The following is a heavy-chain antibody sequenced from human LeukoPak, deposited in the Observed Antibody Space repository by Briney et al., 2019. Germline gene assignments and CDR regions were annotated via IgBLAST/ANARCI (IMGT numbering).Heavy chain of an antibody. CDR2: IYYSGST. V-gene: IGHV4-59*01. J-gene: IGHJ3*02. CDR3: ARVYPSVDNDAFDI. D-gene: IGHD3-9*01. Sequence: SETLSLTCTVSGGSISSYYWSWIRQPPGKGLERIGYIYYSGSTNYNPSLKSRVTISVDTSKNQFSLKLSSVTAADTAVYYCARVYPSVDNDAFDIWGQGTMVTVSS. CDR1: GGSISSYY.